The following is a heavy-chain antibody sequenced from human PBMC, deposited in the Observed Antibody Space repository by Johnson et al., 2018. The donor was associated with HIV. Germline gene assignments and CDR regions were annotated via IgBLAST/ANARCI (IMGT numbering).Heavy chain of an antibody. Sequence: QVQLVESGGGVVQPGGSLRLSCAESGFTFSSFGMHWVRQAPGKGLEWVAFIRYDGSNKYFAASVKGRFTISRDNSKNTLYLQMNSLRAEDTAVYYCARDLGPDGAFDIWGQGTMVTVSS. CDR3: ARDLGPDGAFDI. CDR1: GFTFSSFG. CDR2: IRYDGSNK. J-gene: IGHJ3*02. V-gene: IGHV3-30*02. D-gene: IGHD5-24*01.